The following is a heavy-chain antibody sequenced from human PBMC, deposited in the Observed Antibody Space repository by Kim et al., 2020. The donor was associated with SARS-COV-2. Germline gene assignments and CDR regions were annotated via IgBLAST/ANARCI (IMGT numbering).Heavy chain of an antibody. Sequence: ASVKVSCKATGYTFTTYDINWVRQAIGQGLEWMGRLNPKSGYTGYAQKFQGRVTMTRNTSTSTVYMELSSLRSEDTAVYYCVRGAYCRGTTCSLNWFDPWGQGTPVTVSS. D-gene: IGHD2-15*01. V-gene: IGHV1-8*01. CDR2: LNPKSGYT. J-gene: IGHJ5*02. CDR3: VRGAYCRGTTCSLNWFDP. CDR1: GYTFTTYD.